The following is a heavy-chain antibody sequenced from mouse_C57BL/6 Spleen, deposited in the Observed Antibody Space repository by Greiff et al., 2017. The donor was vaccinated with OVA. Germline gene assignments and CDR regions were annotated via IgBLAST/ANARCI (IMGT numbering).Heavy chain of an antibody. CDR3: ARHAFPYYSNYGPFDY. CDR1: GYTFTEYT. CDR2: FYPGSGSI. D-gene: IGHD2-5*01. J-gene: IGHJ2*01. V-gene: IGHV1-62-2*01. Sequence: VQLQESGAELVKPGASVKLSCQASGYTFTEYTIHWVKQRSGQGLEWIGWFYPGSGSIKYNEKFKDKATLTADKSSSTVYMELSRLTSEDSAVYFCARHAFPYYSNYGPFDYWGQGTTLTVSS.